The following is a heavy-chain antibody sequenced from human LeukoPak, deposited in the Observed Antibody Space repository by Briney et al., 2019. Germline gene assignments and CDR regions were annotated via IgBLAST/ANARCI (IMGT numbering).Heavy chain of an antibody. CDR3: ASRRVLTGEPY. D-gene: IGHD7-27*01. CDR1: GASIRSHAW. CDR2: IYHSAST. J-gene: IGHJ4*02. Sequence: SGTLSLTCAVSGASIRSHAWWTWVRQPPRKGLEYVGEIYHSASTIYTPSLSGRVTISVDKSNNQFSLKLTAVTAADTAVYDCASRRVLTGEPYWVQGSLVTVSS. V-gene: IGHV4-4*02.